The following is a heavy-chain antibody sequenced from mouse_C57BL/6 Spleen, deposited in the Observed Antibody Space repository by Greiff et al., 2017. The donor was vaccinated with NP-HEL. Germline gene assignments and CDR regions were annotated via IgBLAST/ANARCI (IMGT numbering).Heavy chain of an antibody. V-gene: IGHV1-76*01. J-gene: IGHJ4*01. CDR2: IYPGSGNT. D-gene: IGHD2-4*01. CDR3: TRRGLRRVYYAMDY. CDR1: GYTFTDYY. Sequence: VKLQESGAELVRPGASVKLSCKASGYTFTDYYINWVKQRPGQGLEWIARIYPGSGNTYYNEKFKGKATLTAEKSSSTAYMQLSSLTSEDSAVYYCTRRGLRRVYYAMDYWGQGTSVTVSS.